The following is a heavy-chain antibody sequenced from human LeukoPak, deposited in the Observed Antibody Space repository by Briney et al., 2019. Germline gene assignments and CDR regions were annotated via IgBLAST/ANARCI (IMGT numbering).Heavy chain of an antibody. CDR3: ASDPYLSNFWSGYPHF. CDR2: INSDGTAT. J-gene: IGHJ4*02. D-gene: IGHD3/OR15-3a*01. Sequence: PRRSLRLSRAPSGFTLTNSWMHWVPQAPGNGLVCVSRINSDGTATYYAATVKGRFTISRDTAKKTLFLQMNSLRPEDTTLYYCASDPYLSNFWSGYPHFWGQGTLVTVSS. CDR1: GFTLTNSW. V-gene: IGHV3-74*01.